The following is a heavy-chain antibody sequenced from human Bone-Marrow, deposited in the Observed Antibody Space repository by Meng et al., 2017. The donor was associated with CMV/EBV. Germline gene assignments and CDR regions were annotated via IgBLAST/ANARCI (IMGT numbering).Heavy chain of an antibody. J-gene: IGHJ4*02. Sequence: GESLEISWKGSGYSFTSYWIGWVRQMAGKGLEWMGIIYAGDSDTRYSPSFQGQVTITADKSISTAYLQWSSLKASDTAMYYCASNLADYFDDWGQGTMVTVSS. CDR2: IYAGDSDT. CDR1: GYSFTSYW. V-gene: IGHV5-51*01. CDR3: ASNLADYFDD.